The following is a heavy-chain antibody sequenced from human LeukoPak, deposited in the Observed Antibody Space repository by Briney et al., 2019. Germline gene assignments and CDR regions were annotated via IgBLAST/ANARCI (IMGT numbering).Heavy chain of an antibody. Sequence: SETLSLTCTVSGGSISYYYWSWIRQPPGKGLEWIGYIYHSGSTNYTNYNPSLKSRVTISVDTSKNQFSLKLSSLTAADTAVYYCASFLVSDAFDIWGQGTMVTVSS. J-gene: IGHJ3*02. CDR1: GGSISYYY. V-gene: IGHV4-59*01. D-gene: IGHD5/OR15-5a*01. CDR3: ASFLVSDAFDI. CDR2: IYHSGSTNYT.